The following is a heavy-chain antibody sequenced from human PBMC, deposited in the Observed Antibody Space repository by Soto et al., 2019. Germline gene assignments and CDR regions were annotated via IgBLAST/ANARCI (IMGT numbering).Heavy chain of an antibody. Sequence: QVQLQESGPGLVKPSETLSLTCNVSGGSISSYYWSWIRQPPGKGLEYIGHVYNSGSTIHSPSLKSQATISVDTSKNQFSLKLTSVTAADTAVYYCAGGSSLCWECFHHWGQGILITVSS. CDR2: VYNSGST. J-gene: IGHJ1*01. D-gene: IGHD2-2*01. V-gene: IGHV4-59*01. CDR3: AGGSSLCWECFHH. CDR1: GGSISSYY.